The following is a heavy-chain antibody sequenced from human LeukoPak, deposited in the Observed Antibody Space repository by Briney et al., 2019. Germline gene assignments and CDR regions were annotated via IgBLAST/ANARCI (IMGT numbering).Heavy chain of an antibody. CDR3: ARDQGYCTNGVCYIQSEATDAFDI. V-gene: IGHV3-7*01. CDR2: IKQDGSEK. CDR1: GFTFSSYW. D-gene: IGHD2-8*01. J-gene: IGHJ3*02. Sequence: GGSLRLSCAASGFTFSSYWMSWVRQAPGKGLEWVANIKQDGSEKYYVDSVKGRFTISRDNAKNSLYLQMNSLRAEDTAVYYCARDQGYCTNGVCYIQSEATDAFDIWGQGTMVTVSS.